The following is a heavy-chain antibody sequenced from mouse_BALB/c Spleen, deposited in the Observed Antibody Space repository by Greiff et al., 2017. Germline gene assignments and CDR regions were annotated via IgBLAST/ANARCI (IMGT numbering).Heavy chain of an antibody. CDR2: IDPENGNT. V-gene: IGHV14-1*02. CDR1: GFNIKDYY. CDR3: AKGAITTFAY. D-gene: IGHD2-4*01. J-gene: IGHJ3*01. Sequence: VQLKQSGAELVRPGALVKLSCKASGFNIKDYYMHWVKQRPEQGLEWIGWIDPENGNTIYDPKFQGKASITADTSSNTAYLQLSSLTSEDTAVYYCAKGAITTFAYWGQGTLVTVSA.